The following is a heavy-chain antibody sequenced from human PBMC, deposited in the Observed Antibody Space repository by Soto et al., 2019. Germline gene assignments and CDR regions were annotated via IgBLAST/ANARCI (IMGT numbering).Heavy chain of an antibody. J-gene: IGHJ6*02. CDR3: ARRSSSWYQYGMDV. CDR1: GGSISSYY. Sequence: SETLSLTCSVSGGSISSYYWSWIRQPAGKGLEWIGRIYTSGSTNYNPSLKSRVTMSVDTSKNQFSLKLSSVTAADTAVYYCARRSSSWYQYGMDVWGQGTTVTVSS. CDR2: IYTSGST. V-gene: IGHV4-4*07. D-gene: IGHD6-13*01.